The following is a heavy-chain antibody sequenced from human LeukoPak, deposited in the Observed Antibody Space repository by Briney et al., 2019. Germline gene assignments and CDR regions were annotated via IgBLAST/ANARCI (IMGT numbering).Heavy chain of an antibody. V-gene: IGHV1-2*02. D-gene: IGHD1-26*01. CDR3: ARVWGGAAGYYYYMDV. CDR2: INPNSGGT. Sequence: GASVKVSCKASGYTFTGYYMHWVRQAPGQGLEWMGWINPNSGGTNYAQKFQGKVTMTRDTSISTAYMELSRLRSDDTAVYYCARVWGGAAGYYYYMDVWGKGTTVTVSS. CDR1: GYTFTGYY. J-gene: IGHJ6*03.